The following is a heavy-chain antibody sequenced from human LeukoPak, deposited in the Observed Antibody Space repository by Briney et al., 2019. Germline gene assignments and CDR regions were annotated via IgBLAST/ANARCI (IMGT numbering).Heavy chain of an antibody. Sequence: GGSLRLSCAASGFTFSHYSIDWVRQAPGKGLERVASITSSSSHIYYADSVKGRFTISRDNAKNALYLQMNSLRAEDTAIYYCARVMMGATVTTFHYYCMDVWGVGTTVTVSS. CDR1: GFTFSHYS. V-gene: IGHV3-21*01. D-gene: IGHD4-11*01. CDR2: ITSSSSHI. J-gene: IGHJ6*03. CDR3: ARVMMGATVTTFHYYCMDV.